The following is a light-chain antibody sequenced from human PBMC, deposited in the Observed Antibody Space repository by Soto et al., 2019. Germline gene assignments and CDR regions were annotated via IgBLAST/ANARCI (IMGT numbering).Light chain of an antibody. V-gene: IGKV3-20*01. CDR2: GAS. CDR3: QQYGSSPIT. CDR1: QSVSSK. J-gene: IGKJ5*01. Sequence: IVLTHAPASLFVSPGDRATLSCRASQSVSSKLAWYQQKPGQAPRLLIYGASSRATGIPDRFSGSGSGTDFTLTISRLEPEDFAVYYCQQYGSSPITFGQGTRLEI.